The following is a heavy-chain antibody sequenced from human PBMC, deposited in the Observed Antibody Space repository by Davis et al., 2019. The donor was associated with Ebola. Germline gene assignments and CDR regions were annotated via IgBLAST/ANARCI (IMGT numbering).Heavy chain of an antibody. V-gene: IGHV1-69*05. D-gene: IGHD3-3*01. CDR2: IIPIFGTA. CDR3: ARVPRVTIFGVVLDGMDV. CDR1: GGTFSSYA. J-gene: IGHJ6*02. Sequence: SVKVSCKASGGTFSSYAISWVRQAPGQGLEWMGGIIPIFGTANYAQKFQGWVTMTRDTSISTAYMELSRLRSEDTAVYYCARVPRVTIFGVVLDGMDVWGQGTTVTVSS.